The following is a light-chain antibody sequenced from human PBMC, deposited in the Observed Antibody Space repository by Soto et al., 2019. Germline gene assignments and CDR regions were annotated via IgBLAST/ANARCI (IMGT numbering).Light chain of an antibody. CDR2: GTS. CDR1: QSVSSN. CDR3: QQYGSSAS. V-gene: IGKV3-15*01. Sequence: EIVMTQSPATLSVSPGGRATLSCRSSQSVSSNLAWYQQKPGQGPSLLLYGTSTRAGGVPARFSGGGSGTDFTLTISRLDPEDFAVYYCQQYGSSASFGQGTKVDI. J-gene: IGKJ1*01.